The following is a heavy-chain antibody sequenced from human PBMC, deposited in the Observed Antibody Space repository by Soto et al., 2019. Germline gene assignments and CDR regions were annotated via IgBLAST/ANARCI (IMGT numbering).Heavy chain of an antibody. V-gene: IGHV3-30-3*01. J-gene: IGHJ4*02. Sequence: QVQLVESGGGVVQPGRSLRLSCAASGFTFISYAMHWVRQDPGQGLEWVAVISYDGSNKYYADCVKGRFTISRGNSKNKMYLQMNSLRAEDRAVYYCARDACSGGSCYPEEYYFDYWGQGTLVTVSS. CDR2: ISYDGSNK. CDR1: GFTFISYA. D-gene: IGHD2-15*01. CDR3: ARDACSGGSCYPEEYYFDY.